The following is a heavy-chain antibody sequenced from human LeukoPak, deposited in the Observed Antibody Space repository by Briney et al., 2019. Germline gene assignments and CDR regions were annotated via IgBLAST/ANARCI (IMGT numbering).Heavy chain of an antibody. Sequence: ASVKVSCKASGYTFTGYYMHWVRQAPGQGLEWMGRINPNSGGTNYAQKFQGRVTMTRDTSISTAYRELSRLRSDDTAVYYCAREHNYGDYVGRRRFDPWGQGTLVTVSS. CDR1: GYTFTGYY. D-gene: IGHD4-17*01. V-gene: IGHV1-2*06. CDR2: INPNSGGT. J-gene: IGHJ5*02. CDR3: AREHNYGDYVGRRRFDP.